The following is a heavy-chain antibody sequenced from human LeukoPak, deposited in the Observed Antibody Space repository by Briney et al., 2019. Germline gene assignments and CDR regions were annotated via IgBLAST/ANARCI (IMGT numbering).Heavy chain of an antibody. CDR2: IIPILGTA. CDR1: GGTFSSYA. V-gene: IGHV1-69*13. J-gene: IGHJ3*02. Sequence: VASVKVSCKASGGTFSSYAISWVRQAPGQGLEWMGGIIPILGTANYAQKFQGRVTITADESTSTAYMELSSLRSEDTAVYYCARPRACGTNGVCYAFDIWGQGTMVTVSS. CDR3: ARPRACGTNGVCYAFDI. D-gene: IGHD2-8*01.